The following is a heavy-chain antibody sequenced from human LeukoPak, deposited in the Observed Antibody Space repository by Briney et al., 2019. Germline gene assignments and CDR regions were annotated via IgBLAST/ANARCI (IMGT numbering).Heavy chain of an antibody. D-gene: IGHD6-13*01. CDR3: ARVRMGSWGRYYYGMDV. CDR2: IYYSGST. Sequence: PSQTLSLTCTVSGGSISSGGYYWSWIRQHPGKGLEWIGYIYYSGSTYYNPSLKSRVTISVDTSKNQFSLKLSSVTAADTAVYYCARVRMGSWGRYYYGMDVWGQGTTVTVSS. V-gene: IGHV4-31*03. J-gene: IGHJ6*02. CDR1: GGSISSGGYY.